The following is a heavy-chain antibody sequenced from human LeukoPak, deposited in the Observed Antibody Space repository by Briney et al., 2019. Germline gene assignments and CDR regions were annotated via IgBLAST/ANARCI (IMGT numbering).Heavy chain of an antibody. V-gene: IGHV3-30*04. D-gene: IGHD1-26*01. J-gene: IGHJ6*03. CDR1: GFTFRSYA. CDR2: MLYEGSEK. CDR3: AKDSKIVGATFRSSHYMDV. Sequence: GGSLRLSCAASGFTFRSYAMHWVRQAPGKGLVGVALMLYEGSEKYYADSVKGRFTISRDNSKNTLYLQMTSLRAEDTAVYYCAKDSKIVGATFRSSHYMDVWGKGTAVTVSS.